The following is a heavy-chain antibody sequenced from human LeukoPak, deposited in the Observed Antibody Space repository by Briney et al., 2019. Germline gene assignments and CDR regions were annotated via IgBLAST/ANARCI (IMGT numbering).Heavy chain of an antibody. J-gene: IGHJ4*02. CDR1: GYTFSDYY. V-gene: IGHV1-2*02. D-gene: IGHD2-15*01. Sequence: ASVKVSCKASGYTFSDYYIHWVRQAPGQGLEWLGWINPNSGGTKYAQKFQGRVTMTRDTSITTVYMDLSSLGSDDTAVFYCVRKSATRRTSEFDYWGQGTPVTVSS. CDR2: INPNSGGT. CDR3: VRKSATRRTSEFDY.